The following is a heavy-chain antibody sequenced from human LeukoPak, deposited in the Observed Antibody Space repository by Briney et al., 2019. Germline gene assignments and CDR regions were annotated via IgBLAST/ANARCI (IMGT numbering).Heavy chain of an antibody. D-gene: IGHD3-10*02. CDR3: AELGISLIGGV. V-gene: IGHV3-21*01. J-gene: IGHJ6*04. Sequence: GGSLRLSCAASGFTFSSYSMNWVRQAPGKGLEWVSSISSSSSYIYYADSVKGRFTISRDNAKNSLYLQMNSLRAEDTAVYYCAELGISLIGGVWGKGTTVTISS. CDR2: ISSSSSYI. CDR1: GFTFSSYS.